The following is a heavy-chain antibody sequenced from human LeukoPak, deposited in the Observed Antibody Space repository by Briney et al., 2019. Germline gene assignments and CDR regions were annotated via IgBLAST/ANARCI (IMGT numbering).Heavy chain of an antibody. CDR3: ARVPLAGSSVLDFDY. V-gene: IGHV1-69*04. CDR2: IIPILGTA. Sequence: ASVKVSCKASGGTFSSYAISWVRQAPGQGLEWMGRIIPILGTADYAQKFQGRVTITADKSTSTAYMELSSLRSEGTAVYYCARVPLAGSSVLDFDYWGQGTLVTVSS. D-gene: IGHD1-1*01. CDR1: GGTFSSYA. J-gene: IGHJ4*02.